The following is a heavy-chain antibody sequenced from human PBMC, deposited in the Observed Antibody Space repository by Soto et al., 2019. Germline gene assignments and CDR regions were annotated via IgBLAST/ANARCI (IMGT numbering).Heavy chain of an antibody. CDR3: ARRAAYYYYGMDV. D-gene: IGHD2-15*01. V-gene: IGHV1-69*13. Sequence: ASVKVSCKASGGTFSSYAISWVRQAPGQGLEWMGGIIPIFGTANYAQKFQGRVTITADESTSTAYMELSSLRSEDTAVYYCARRAAYYYYGMDVWGQGTTVTVSS. CDR2: IIPIFGTA. CDR1: GGTFSSYA. J-gene: IGHJ6*02.